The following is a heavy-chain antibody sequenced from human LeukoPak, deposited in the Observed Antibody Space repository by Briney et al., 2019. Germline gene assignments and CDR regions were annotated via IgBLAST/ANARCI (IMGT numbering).Heavy chain of an antibody. CDR2: ISDRGSRT. Sequence: GGSLRLSCAASGFTFSSYAMSWVRQAPGKGLEWVAGISDRGSRTNYADTVKGRFTISTDHPKNTLYLQMNSLRAEDTAVYFCAKRGVVIRVILVGFHKEAYYFDSWGQGALVTVSS. CDR3: AKRGVVIRVILVGFHKEAYYFDS. CDR1: GFTFSSYA. V-gene: IGHV3-23*01. D-gene: IGHD3-22*01. J-gene: IGHJ4*02.